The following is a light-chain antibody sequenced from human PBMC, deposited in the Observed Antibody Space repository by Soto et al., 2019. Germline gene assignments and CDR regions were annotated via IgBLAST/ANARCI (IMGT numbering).Light chain of an antibody. CDR2: GAS. Sequence: IVSSQSSGTLSLYPGERSRLSRNPSQTVSSSYLAWYQQKPGQAPRLLISGASTGATGIPDRFSGSGSGTDFTLTISRLEPEDFAVYYCQQYGSSLLTFGGGTKVDIK. J-gene: IGKJ4*01. CDR1: QTVSSSY. V-gene: IGKV3-20*01. CDR3: QQYGSSLLT.